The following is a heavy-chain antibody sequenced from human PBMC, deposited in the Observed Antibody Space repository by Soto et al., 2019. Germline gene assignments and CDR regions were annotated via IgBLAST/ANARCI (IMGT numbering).Heavy chain of an antibody. V-gene: IGHV4-39*01. CDR2: IYYSGST. J-gene: IGHJ4*02. D-gene: IGHD6-19*01. CDR3: ARHPIAVSDFDY. Sequence: QLQLQESGPGLVKPSETLSLTCTVSGGSISSSSYYWGWIRQTPGKGLEWIGSIYYSGSTYYNPSLKSRVNISVDTSKNQFSLKLGSVTAADTSVYYCARHPIAVSDFDYWGQGTLVTVSS. CDR1: GGSISSSSYY.